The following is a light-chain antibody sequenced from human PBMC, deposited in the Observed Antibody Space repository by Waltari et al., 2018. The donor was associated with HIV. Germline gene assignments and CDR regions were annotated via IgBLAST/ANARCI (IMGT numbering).Light chain of an antibody. J-gene: IGLJ3*02. CDR2: DTT. Sequence: QAVVTQEPSLTVSPGGTVPLPCGSSNCDVTTAHYSYWFQQMPGQAPRTLIYDTTHKHSWTPARFAGSLPGGKAALTLSGAQPEDEAEYYCLLSYSGARVFGGGTKLTVL. V-gene: IGLV7-46*01. CDR1: NCDVTTAHY. CDR3: LLSYSGARV.